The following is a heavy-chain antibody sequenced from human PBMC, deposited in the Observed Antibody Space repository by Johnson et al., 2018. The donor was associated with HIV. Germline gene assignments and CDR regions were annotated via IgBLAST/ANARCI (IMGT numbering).Heavy chain of an antibody. J-gene: IGHJ3*02. V-gene: IGHV3-23*04. CDR3: AKGEYFDSGGYYHVVMNGFDI. D-gene: IGHD3-22*01. CDR2: ISGSGGST. Sequence: VQLVEFGGGLVQPGGSLRLSCAASGFTFSSYAMSWVRQAPGKGLEWVSAISGSGGSTYYADPVKGRFTISRDNSKNTVWLQLNSLRAEDTGVYYCAKGEYFDSGGYYHVVMNGFDIWGQGTMVTVSS. CDR1: GFTFSSYA.